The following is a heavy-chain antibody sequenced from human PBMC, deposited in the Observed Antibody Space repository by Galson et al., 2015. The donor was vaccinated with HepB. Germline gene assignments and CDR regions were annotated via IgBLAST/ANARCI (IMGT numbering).Heavy chain of an antibody. CDR1: GYTLTELS. Sequence: SVKVSCKVSGYTLTELSMHWVRQAPGKGLEWMGRINPNSGGTNYAQKFQGRVTMTRDTSISTAYMELSRLRSDDTAVYYCASFALYSSSSPHNWFDPWGQGTLVTVSS. CDR3: ASFALYSSSSPHNWFDP. D-gene: IGHD6-6*01. V-gene: IGHV1-2*06. J-gene: IGHJ5*02. CDR2: INPNSGGT.